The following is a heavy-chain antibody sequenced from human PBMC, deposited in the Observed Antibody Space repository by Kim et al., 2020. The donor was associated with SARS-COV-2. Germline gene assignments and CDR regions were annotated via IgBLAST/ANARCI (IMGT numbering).Heavy chain of an antibody. J-gene: IGHJ4*02. D-gene: IGHD3-10*01. V-gene: IGHV4-34*01. CDR2: INHSGST. CDR1: GGSFSGYY. Sequence: SETLSLTCAVYGGSFSGYYWSWIRQPPGKGLEWIGEINHSGSTNYNPSLKSRVTISVDTSKNQFSLKLSSVTAADTAVYYCARGKPDVEKDYYGSGSYYKYYFDYWGQGTLVTVSS. CDR3: ARGKPDVEKDYYGSGSYYKYYFDY.